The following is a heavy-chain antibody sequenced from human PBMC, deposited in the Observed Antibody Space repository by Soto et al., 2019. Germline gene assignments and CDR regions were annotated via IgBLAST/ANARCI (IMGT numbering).Heavy chain of an antibody. CDR2: IHDSGNT. V-gene: IGHV4-30-4*01. D-gene: IGHD4-17*01. J-gene: IGHJ5*02. CDR1: GGSVSIGDYL. Sequence: VQPQESGPGLVTPSQTLSLTCTVFGGSVSIGDYLWSWIRQRPGKGLEWIGYIHDSGNTYYNPSLKSRVTISLDTSKNQFSLKVTSMTAADTAVYFCARARGGDSGDYASLFDRWGQGNLVTVSS. CDR3: ARARGGDSGDYASLFDR.